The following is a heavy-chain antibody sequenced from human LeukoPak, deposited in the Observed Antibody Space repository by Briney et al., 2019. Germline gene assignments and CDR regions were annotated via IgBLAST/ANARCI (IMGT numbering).Heavy chain of an antibody. CDR2: IKQDGSEK. CDR1: GFTLSNSW. J-gene: IGHJ4*02. Sequence: GGSLRLSCAASGFTLSNSWMSWVRQAPGKGLEWVANIKQDGSEKYYVDSVKSRFSISRDNAKNSLYLQMNSLRAEDTAVYYCARMVRLDYWGQGTLVTVSS. D-gene: IGHD3-10*01. CDR3: ARMVRLDY. V-gene: IGHV3-7*02.